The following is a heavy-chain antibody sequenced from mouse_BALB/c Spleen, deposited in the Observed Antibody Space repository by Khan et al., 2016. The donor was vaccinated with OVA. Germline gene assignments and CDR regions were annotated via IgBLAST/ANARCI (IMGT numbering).Heavy chain of an antibody. Sequence: EVELVESGGGLVKPGGSLKLSCAASGFAFSSYSMSWVRQTPEKRLEWVAPITSGGSYTYSPDSVKGRFTISRDITTTTLYLQMSSLKYEDTAMYDCTRDRNYYGRSFYFDYWSQVTTLTVSS. V-gene: IGHV5-6-4*01. CDR1: GFAFSSYS. CDR3: TRDRNYYGRSFYFDY. J-gene: IGHJ2*01. CDR2: ITSGGSYT. D-gene: IGHD1-1*01.